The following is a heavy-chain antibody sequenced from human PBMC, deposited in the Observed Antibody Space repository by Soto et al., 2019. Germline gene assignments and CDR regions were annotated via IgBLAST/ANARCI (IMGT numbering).Heavy chain of an antibody. CDR1: GGTFSSYT. CDR2: IIPILGIA. CDR3: ARDSEGYCSSTSCYGWFDP. D-gene: IGHD2-2*01. Sequence: QVQLVQSGAEVKKPGSSVKVSCKASGGTFSSYTISWVRQAPGQGLEWMGRIIPILGIANYAQKFQGRVTITAEKSTSTAYMELSSLRSEDTAVYYCARDSEGYCSSTSCYGWFDPWGQGTLVTVSS. J-gene: IGHJ5*02. V-gene: IGHV1-69*08.